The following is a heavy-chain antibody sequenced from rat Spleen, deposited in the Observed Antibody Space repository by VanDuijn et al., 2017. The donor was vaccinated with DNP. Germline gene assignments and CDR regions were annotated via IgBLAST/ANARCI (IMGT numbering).Heavy chain of an antibody. CDR1: GFTFSDSA. CDR3: ARHDHYGNYHFYAMDA. CDR2: ISYDGSST. V-gene: IGHV5-17*01. Sequence: EVQLVESGGGVVQPGNSLKLSCAASGFTFSDSAMAWVRQSPKKGLEWVATISYDGSSTYYRDSVKGRFTISRDDAKSTLYLQMDSLRSEDTATYFCARHDHYGNYHFYAMDAWGQGTSVTVSS. J-gene: IGHJ4*01. D-gene: IGHD1-12*03.